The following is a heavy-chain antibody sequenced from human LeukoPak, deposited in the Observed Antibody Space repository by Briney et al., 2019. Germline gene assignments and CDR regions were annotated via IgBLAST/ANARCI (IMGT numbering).Heavy chain of an antibody. CDR3: ARAQNHVLRYFDWLSPFDY. J-gene: IGHJ4*02. CDR2: INHSGST. Sequence: SETLSLTCAVYGGSFSGYYWSWIRQPPGKGLEWIGEINHSGSTNYNPSLESRVTISVDTSKNQFSLKLSSVTAADTAVYYCARAQNHVLRYFDWLSPFDYWGQGTLVTVSS. D-gene: IGHD3-9*01. CDR1: GGSFSGYY. V-gene: IGHV4-34*01.